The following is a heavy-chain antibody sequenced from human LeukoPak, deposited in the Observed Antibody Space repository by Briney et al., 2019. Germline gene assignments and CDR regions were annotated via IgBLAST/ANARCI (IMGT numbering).Heavy chain of an antibody. CDR2: IYSGGST. J-gene: IGHJ4*02. CDR3: AKKYGDYGYFDY. CDR1: GITVSSNY. Sequence: GGSLRLSCAASGITVSSNYMSWVRQAPGKGLEWVSVIYSGGSTYYADSVKGRFTISRDNSKNTLYLQMNSLRAEDTAVYYCAKKYGDYGYFDYWGQGTLVTVSS. D-gene: IGHD4-17*01. V-gene: IGHV3-53*01.